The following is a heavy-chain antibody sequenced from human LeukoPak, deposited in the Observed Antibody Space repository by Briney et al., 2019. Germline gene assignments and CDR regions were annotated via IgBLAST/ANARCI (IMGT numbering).Heavy chain of an antibody. Sequence: GGSLRLSCAASGFTFSSYTMNWVRQAPGRGLEWVSCISSSTYMLYADSAKGRFTISRDNAKNSLYLQMNNLRAEDTAVYYCARDISDDYWGQGTLVTVSS. CDR3: ARDISDDY. CDR1: GFTFSSYT. D-gene: IGHD1-26*01. V-gene: IGHV3-21*01. J-gene: IGHJ4*02. CDR2: ISSSTYM.